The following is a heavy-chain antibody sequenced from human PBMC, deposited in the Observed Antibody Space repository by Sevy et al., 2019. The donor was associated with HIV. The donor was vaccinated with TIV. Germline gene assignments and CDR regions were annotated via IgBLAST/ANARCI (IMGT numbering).Heavy chain of an antibody. D-gene: IGHD4-17*01. V-gene: IGHV3-66*01. CDR3: AGSLTTVTTWRFDY. Sequence: GGSLRLSCAASGFTVSSNYMSWVRQAPGKGLEWVSVIYSGGSTYYADSVKGRFTISRDNSKNTLYLQMNSLRAEDTAVYYCAGSLTTVTTWRFDYWGQGTLVTVSS. CDR1: GFTVSSNY. CDR2: IYSGGST. J-gene: IGHJ4*02.